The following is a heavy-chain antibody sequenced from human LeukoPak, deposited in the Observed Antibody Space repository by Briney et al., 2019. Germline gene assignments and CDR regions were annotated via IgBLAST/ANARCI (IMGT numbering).Heavy chain of an antibody. CDR2: TWPDGSNQ. D-gene: IGHD5-12*01. CDR1: GFSFSNYA. CDR3: AKDWLFEY. V-gene: IGHV3-33*06. Sequence: PGGSLRLSCAASGFSFSNYAMHWIRQAPGKGLEWVAVTWPDGSNQYYGDSVKGRFTISRDNSKNTLYLQMNSLRAEDTAVYYCAKDWLFEYWGQGTLVTVSS. J-gene: IGHJ4*02.